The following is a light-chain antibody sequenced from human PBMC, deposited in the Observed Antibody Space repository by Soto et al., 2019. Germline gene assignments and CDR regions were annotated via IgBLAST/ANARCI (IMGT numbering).Light chain of an antibody. CDR1: SSDVGGYNY. CDR3: SSYAGNYNLVV. V-gene: IGLV2-8*01. J-gene: IGLJ2*01. Sequence: QSALTQPPSASGSPGQSVTISCTGTSSDVGGYNYVSWYQQHPGKVPKVMIYEVSERPSGVPDRFSGSKSGNTASLTVSGLQAEDEADYYCSSYAGNYNLVVFGGGTKLTVL. CDR2: EVS.